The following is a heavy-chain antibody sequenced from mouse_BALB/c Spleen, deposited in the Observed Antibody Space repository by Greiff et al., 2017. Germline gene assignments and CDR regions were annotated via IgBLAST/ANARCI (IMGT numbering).Heavy chain of an antibody. CDR2: INSNGGST. Sequence: EVKLMESGGGLVQPGGSLKLSCAASGFTFSSYGMSWVRQTPDKRLELVATINSNGGSTYYPDSVKGRFTISRDNAKNTLYLQMSSLKSEDTAMYYCARGYSYYFDYWGQGTTLTVSS. V-gene: IGHV5-6-3*01. D-gene: IGHD1-1*01. J-gene: IGHJ2*01. CDR3: ARGYSYYFDY. CDR1: GFTFSSYG.